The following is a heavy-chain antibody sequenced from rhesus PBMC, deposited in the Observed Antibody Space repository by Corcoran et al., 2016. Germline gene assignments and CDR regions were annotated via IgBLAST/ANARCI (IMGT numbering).Heavy chain of an antibody. Sequence: QVQLQESGPGMVKPSETLSLTCAVPGGSISSGYYYWTWIRQSPGKGLEWIGGIYGNSDSTTYNPSLKSRVIISKDASENQFSLRLNSVTAADTAVYFCARNLGYWGQGVLVTVSS. J-gene: IGHJ4*01. CDR3: ARNLGY. CDR1: GGSISSGYYY. CDR2: IYGNSDST. V-gene: IGHV4S12*01.